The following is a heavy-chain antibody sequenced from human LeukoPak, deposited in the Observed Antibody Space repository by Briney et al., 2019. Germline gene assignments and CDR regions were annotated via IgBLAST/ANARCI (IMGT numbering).Heavy chain of an antibody. CDR1: GFSFSSYG. Sequence: GGSLRLSCSASGFSFSSYGMHWVRQAPGKGLQFVSAISSNGDSTNYADAVKGRFTISRDNSKNTLYLQMSTLRAEDTAVYYCVKVGLVEATQTSYFDYWGQGTLVTVSS. J-gene: IGHJ4*02. D-gene: IGHD1-26*01. CDR2: ISSNGDST. V-gene: IGHV3-64D*06. CDR3: VKVGLVEATQTSYFDY.